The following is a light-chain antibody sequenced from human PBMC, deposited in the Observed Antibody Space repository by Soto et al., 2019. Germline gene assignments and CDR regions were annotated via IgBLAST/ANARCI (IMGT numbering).Light chain of an antibody. J-gene: IGLJ1*01. CDR3: SSYTSTTHNYV. V-gene: IGLV2-14*01. CDR2: DVS. Sequence: QSALTQPVSVSGSPGQSITISCTGTSSDVGGYKYVSWYQQHPGKAPKLMIYDVSNRPSGVSNRFSGSKSGNTASLTISGLQAEDEADYYCSSYTSTTHNYVFGTGTKVTVL. CDR1: SSDVGGYKY.